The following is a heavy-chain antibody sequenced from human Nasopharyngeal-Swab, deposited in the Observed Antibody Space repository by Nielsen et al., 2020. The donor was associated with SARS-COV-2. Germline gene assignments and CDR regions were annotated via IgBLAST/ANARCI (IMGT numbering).Heavy chain of an antibody. CDR2: MNPNSGNT. D-gene: IGHD2-8*01. CDR3: ARDCTNGVCLYYYGKDV. V-gene: IGHV1-8*01. Sequence: ASVKVSCKASGYTFTSYDINWVRQATGQGLEWMGWMNPNSGNTGCAQKFQGRVTMTRNTSISTAYMELSSLRSEDTAVYYCARDCTNGVCLYYYGKDVRGQGTTVTVSS. J-gene: IGHJ6*02. CDR1: GYTFTSYD.